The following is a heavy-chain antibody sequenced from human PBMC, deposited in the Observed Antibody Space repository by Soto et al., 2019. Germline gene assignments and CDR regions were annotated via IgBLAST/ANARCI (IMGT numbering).Heavy chain of an antibody. J-gene: IGHJ6*02. CDR2: IIPIFGTA. CDR3: ARLGYCSSTSCYPYYYGMDV. D-gene: IGHD2-2*01. CDR1: GGTFSSYA. V-gene: IGHV1-69*01. Sequence: QVQLVQSGAEVQKPGSSVKVSCKASGGTFSSYAISWVRQAPGQGLEWMGGIIPIFGTANYAQKFQGRVTITADESTSTAYMELSSLRSEDTAVYYCARLGYCSSTSCYPYYYGMDVWGQGTTVTVSS.